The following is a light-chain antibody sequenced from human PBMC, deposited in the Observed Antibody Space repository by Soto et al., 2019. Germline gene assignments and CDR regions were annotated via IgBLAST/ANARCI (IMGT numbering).Light chain of an antibody. CDR1: QSVSSN. CDR2: SAS. J-gene: IGKJ5*01. Sequence: EIVMTQSPATLSVSPGERVTLSCRASQSVSSNLAWYQQKPGLAPRLLIYSASTRATGIPARFSGSGSGTEFTLTISSLQSXDFAVYFCQQYNNWPPITFGQGTRLDIK. V-gene: IGKV3D-15*01. CDR3: QQYNNWPPIT.